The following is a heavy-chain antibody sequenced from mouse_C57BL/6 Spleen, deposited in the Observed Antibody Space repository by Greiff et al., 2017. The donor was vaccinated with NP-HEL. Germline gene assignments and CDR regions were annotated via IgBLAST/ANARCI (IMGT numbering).Heavy chain of an antibody. D-gene: IGHD2-1*01. Sequence: VQLQQSGPELVKPGASVKISCKASGYAFSSSWMNWVKQRPGKGLEWIGRIYPGDGDTNYNGKFKGKATLTADKSSSTAYMQLSSLTSEDSAVYFWAREEVTGPFDYWGQGTTLTVSS. CDR3: AREEVTGPFDY. V-gene: IGHV1-82*01. CDR1: GYAFSSSW. J-gene: IGHJ2*01. CDR2: IYPGDGDT.